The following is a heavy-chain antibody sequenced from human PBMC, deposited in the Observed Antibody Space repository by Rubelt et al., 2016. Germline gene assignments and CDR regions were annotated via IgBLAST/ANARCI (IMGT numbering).Heavy chain of an antibody. CDR3: ARINSGYRAFDD. CDR1: RYTFTNYY. Sequence: QVQLVQSGAEVKKPGASVRISCKSFRYTFTNYYIHWVRQTPGQGLEWMGLINPSGGSTLSPQKFQGRVTMTTDTATDTSYRELSGLRSDDTAVYYCARINSGYRAFDDWGQGTLVTVSS. V-gene: IGHV1-46*01. D-gene: IGHD3-22*01. J-gene: IGHJ4*02. CDR2: INPSGGST.